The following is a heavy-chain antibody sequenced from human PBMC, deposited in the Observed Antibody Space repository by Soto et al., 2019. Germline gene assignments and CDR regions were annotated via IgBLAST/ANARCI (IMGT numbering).Heavy chain of an antibody. V-gene: IGHV1-18*01. CDR2: ISAYNGNT. Sequence: GASVKVSCKASGYTFTSYGISWVRQAPGQGLEWMGWISAYNGNTNYAQKFQGRVTITTDTSTSTAYMELSSLRSEDTAVYYCARVPLHDYGDYGAWFDPWGQGTLVTVSS. CDR1: GYTFTSYG. J-gene: IGHJ5*02. CDR3: ARVPLHDYGDYGAWFDP. D-gene: IGHD4-17*01.